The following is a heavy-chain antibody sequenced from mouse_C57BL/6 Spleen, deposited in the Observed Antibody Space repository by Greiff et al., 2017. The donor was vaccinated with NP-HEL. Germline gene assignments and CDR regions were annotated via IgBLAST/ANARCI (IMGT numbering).Heavy chain of an antibody. CDR1: GYTFTDYN. D-gene: IGHD1-1*01. V-gene: IGHV1-18*01. CDR2: INPNNGGT. J-gene: IGHJ3*01. Sequence: VQLQQSGPELVKPGASVKIPCKASGYTFTDYNMDWVKQSHGKSLEWIGDINPNNGGTIYNQKFKGKATLTVDKSSSTGYMELRSLTSEDTAVYYCARGYGSSPLAYWGQGTLVTVSA. CDR3: ARGYGSSPLAY.